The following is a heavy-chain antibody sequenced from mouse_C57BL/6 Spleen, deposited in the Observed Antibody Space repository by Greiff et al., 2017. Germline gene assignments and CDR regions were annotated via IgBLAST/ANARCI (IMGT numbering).Heavy chain of an antibody. J-gene: IGHJ3*01. D-gene: IGHD4-1*01. CDR2: INPNYGTT. V-gene: IGHV1-39*01. CDR1: GYSFTDYN. CDR3: ARGKLGSQFAY. Sequence: EVQLKQSGPELVKPGASVKISCKASGYSFTDYNMNWVKQSNGKSLEWIGVINPNYGTTSYNQKFKGKATITVDQSSSTAYMQRNSLTSEDSAVCYCARGKLGSQFAYWGQGTLVTVAA.